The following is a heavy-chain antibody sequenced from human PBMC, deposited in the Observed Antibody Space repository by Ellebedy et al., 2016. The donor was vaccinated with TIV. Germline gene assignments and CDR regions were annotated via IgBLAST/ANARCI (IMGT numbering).Heavy chain of an antibody. V-gene: IGHV1-69*10. CDR1: GGTFSRYG. D-gene: IGHD6-13*01. Sequence: SVKVSCKASGGTFSRYGISWVRQAPGQGLEWMGGIISILGTAHYAQKFQGRVTITADISTSTAYMELSSLRSDDTAMYYCARDWIAKDTSSRYGNSLDAFDIWGQGTMVTVSS. J-gene: IGHJ3*02. CDR2: IISILGTA. CDR3: ARDWIAKDTSSRYGNSLDAFDI.